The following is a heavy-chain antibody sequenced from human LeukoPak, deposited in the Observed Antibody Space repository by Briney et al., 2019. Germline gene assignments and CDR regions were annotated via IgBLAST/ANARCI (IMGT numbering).Heavy chain of an antibody. V-gene: IGHV3-30*02. Sequence: PGGSLRLSCAASGFTFSSCGMHWVRQAPGKGLEWVAFIRYDINTKSYAESVRGRFTISRDNSQNTLYLQVDSLRVDDTAVYYCAKDSPPTSEWLPDYWGQGTLVTISS. D-gene: IGHD5-12*01. CDR2: IRYDINTK. CDR1: GFTFSSCG. CDR3: AKDSPPTSEWLPDY. J-gene: IGHJ4*02.